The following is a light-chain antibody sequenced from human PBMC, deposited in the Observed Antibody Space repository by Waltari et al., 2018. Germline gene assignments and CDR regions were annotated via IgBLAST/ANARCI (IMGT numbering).Light chain of an antibody. CDR2: GNS. J-gene: IGLJ2*01. CDR1: SSNIGAGYD. Sequence: QSVLTQPPSVSGAPGQRVTISCTGSSSNIGAGYDVHWYQQLPGTAPKLLIYGNSSRPSGFPDRFAGSKSGTSASLAITGLQAEDEADYYCQSYDSSLSVVFGGGTKLTVL. CDR3: QSYDSSLSVV. V-gene: IGLV1-40*01.